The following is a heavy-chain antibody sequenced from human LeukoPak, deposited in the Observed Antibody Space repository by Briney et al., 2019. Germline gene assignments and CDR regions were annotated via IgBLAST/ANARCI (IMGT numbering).Heavy chain of an antibody. CDR2: IYPGDSDT. D-gene: IGHD3-16*01. J-gene: IGHJ6*02. Sequence: GESLMTSRKGSGYSFTSYWIGWVPPIPGKGLEWKGIIYPGDSDTRYSPSFQGQVTIAADKSISTAHLQWSGLEASDTAMYYCARHRVYVLDFGWDVWGQGTTVTVSS. CDR3: ARHRVYVLDFGWDV. CDR1: GYSFTSYW. V-gene: IGHV5-51*01.